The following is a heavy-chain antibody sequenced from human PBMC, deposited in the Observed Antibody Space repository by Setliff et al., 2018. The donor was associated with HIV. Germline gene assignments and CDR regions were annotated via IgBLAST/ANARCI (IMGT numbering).Heavy chain of an antibody. Sequence: GGSLRLSCAASGFTFSTYWMSWVRQAPGKGLEWVGLIKSNSDGGTTDYAAPVKGRFTISRDDSKSIAYLQMNSLKTEDTAMYYCSARYSYGPQFDYWGQGTLVTVPQ. D-gene: IGHD5-18*01. CDR3: SARYSYGPQFDY. CDR1: GFTFSTYW. J-gene: IGHJ4*02. V-gene: IGHV3-15*01. CDR2: IKSNSDGGTT.